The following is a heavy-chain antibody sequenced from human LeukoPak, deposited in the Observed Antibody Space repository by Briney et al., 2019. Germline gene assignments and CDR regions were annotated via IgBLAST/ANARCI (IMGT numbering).Heavy chain of an antibody. CDR3: ARAPRSYYYDSSGYLSYYYYYMDV. CDR1: GFTFSDYY. CDR2: ISSSGSTI. J-gene: IGHJ6*03. V-gene: IGHV3-11*01. Sequence: GGSLRLSCAASGFTFSDYYMSWIRQAPGKGLEWVSYISSSGSTIYYADSVKGRFTISRDNAKNSLYLQMNSLRAEDTAVYYCARAPRSYYYDSSGYLSYYYYYMDVWGKGTTVTVSS. D-gene: IGHD3-22*01.